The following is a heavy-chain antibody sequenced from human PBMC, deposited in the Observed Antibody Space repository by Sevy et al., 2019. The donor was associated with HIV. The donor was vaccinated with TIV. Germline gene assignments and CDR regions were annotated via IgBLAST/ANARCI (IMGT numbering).Heavy chain of an antibody. V-gene: IGHV3-48*03. CDR1: GFIFSSYE. CDR2: ISNSGSAL. D-gene: IGHD4-17*01. Sequence: GGSLRLSCAASGFIFSSYEMNWVRQAPGKGLEWISYISNSGSALYYSDSVKGRFTIFRDNAKNSLYLQMNSLRVEDTAVYYCARDLPPSATTVAHFDCWGQGTQVTVSS. CDR3: ARDLPPSATTVAHFDC. J-gene: IGHJ4*02.